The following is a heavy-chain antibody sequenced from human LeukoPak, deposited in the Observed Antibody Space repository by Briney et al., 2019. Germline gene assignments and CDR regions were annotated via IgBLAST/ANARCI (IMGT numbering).Heavy chain of an antibody. J-gene: IGHJ5*02. CDR2: VTGSGGAT. V-gene: IGHV3-23*01. Sequence: TGGSLRLSCAASGFTFSNYAMTWVRQAPGPGLEWISSVTGSGGATFYAASVRGRFTISRDNSRSTLHLQMDSLRAEDTAVYYCAKGVSAGKVDWFDPWGQGTLVTVSS. D-gene: IGHD6-13*01. CDR3: AKGVSAGKVDWFDP. CDR1: GFTFSNYA.